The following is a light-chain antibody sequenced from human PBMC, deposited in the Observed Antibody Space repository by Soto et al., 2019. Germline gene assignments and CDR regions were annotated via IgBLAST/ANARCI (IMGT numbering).Light chain of an antibody. CDR1: QSISSW. Sequence: IQMTQSPSAPSASVGDRVTITCRACQSISSWLAWYQQKPGKSPKLLIYKASTLKSGVPSRFSGSGSGTEFTLTISSLQPDDFATYYCQHYNSYSEAFGQGTKVDTK. CDR2: KAS. CDR3: QHYNSYSEA. J-gene: IGKJ1*01. V-gene: IGKV1-5*03.